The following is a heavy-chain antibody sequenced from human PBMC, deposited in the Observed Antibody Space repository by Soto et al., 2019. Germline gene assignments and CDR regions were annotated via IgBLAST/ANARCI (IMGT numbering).Heavy chain of an antibody. D-gene: IGHD3-22*01. V-gene: IGHV1-2*02. CDR1: AYNFTDYF. Sequence: QVHLVQSGPEVMKPGASVKVSCKASAYNFTDYFIYWVRQAPGQGLEWMAWINPDSGGSNYAQKFEGRVTMTRDTSITTSDIELSGLRYDDTDIYYCARLRVPHDSLPYPSDAFDGWGQETLVTVSS. CDR2: INPDSGGS. CDR3: ARLRVPHDSLPYPSDAFDG. J-gene: IGHJ3*01.